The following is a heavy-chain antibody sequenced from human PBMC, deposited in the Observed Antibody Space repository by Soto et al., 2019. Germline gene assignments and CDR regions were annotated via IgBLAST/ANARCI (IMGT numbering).Heavy chain of an antibody. J-gene: IGHJ3*02. D-gene: IGHD2-21*01. CDR2: IYPGDSDT. CDR1: GYSFTNYW. CDR3: ARQKLWMATINNDAFDI. Sequence: EVQLVQSGTEVKKPGESLKISCKGFGYSFTNYWIAWVRQMPGQGLEWMGIIYPGDSDTTYNPSFQGHVTISADKSISTAYLQWASLEASDTAMYYCARQKLWMATINNDAFDIWGQGTIVTVSS. V-gene: IGHV5-51*01.